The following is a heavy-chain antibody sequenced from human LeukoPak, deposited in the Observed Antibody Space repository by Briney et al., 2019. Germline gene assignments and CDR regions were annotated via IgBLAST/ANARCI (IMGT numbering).Heavy chain of an antibody. Sequence: GGSLRLSCAASGFTFSSYWMNWVRQAPGKGLAWVSRIASDGSSTTYADSVKGRFSISRDNAKNTLYLQVNSLRVEDTAVYYCARGRPHGNDYWGQGTLVAVSS. J-gene: IGHJ4*02. V-gene: IGHV3-74*01. CDR2: IASDGSST. CDR1: GFTFSSYW. D-gene: IGHD4-23*01. CDR3: ARGRPHGNDY.